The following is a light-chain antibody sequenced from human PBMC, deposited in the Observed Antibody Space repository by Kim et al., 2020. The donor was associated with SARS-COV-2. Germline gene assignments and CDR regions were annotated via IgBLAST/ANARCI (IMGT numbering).Light chain of an antibody. V-gene: IGKV3-20*01. J-gene: IGKJ3*01. Sequence: PGERASLSCRASQSVSSPYLAWYQQKPGQAPRLLIYGASTRATGIPDRFSGSGSGTDFTLTISRLEPEDFAVYYCQQYGSSPRFTFGPGTKVDIK. CDR3: QQYGSSPRFT. CDR2: GAS. CDR1: QSVSSPY.